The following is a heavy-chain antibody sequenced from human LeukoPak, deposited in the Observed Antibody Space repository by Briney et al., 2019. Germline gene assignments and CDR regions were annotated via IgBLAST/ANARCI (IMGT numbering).Heavy chain of an antibody. V-gene: IGHV3-30-3*01. CDR1: GFTFSSYA. J-gene: IGHJ4*02. CDR3: AKDSVIAARPPDY. Sequence: GGSLRLSCAASGFTFSSYAMHWVRQAPGKGLEWVAVISYDGSNKYYADSVKGRFTISRDNSKNTLYLQMNSLRAEDTAVYYCAKDSVIAARPPDYWGQGTLVTVSS. D-gene: IGHD6-6*01. CDR2: ISYDGSNK.